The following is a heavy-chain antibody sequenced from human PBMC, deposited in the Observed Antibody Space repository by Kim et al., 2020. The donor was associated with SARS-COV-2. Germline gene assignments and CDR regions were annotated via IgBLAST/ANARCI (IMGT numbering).Heavy chain of an antibody. J-gene: IGHJ5*02. CDR1: GFTFSSYG. CDR3: AKGAAALTGWFDP. D-gene: IGHD6-13*01. CDR2: ISYDGSNK. V-gene: IGHV3-30*18. Sequence: GGSLRLSCAASGFTFSSYGMHWVRQAPGKGLEWVAVISYDGSNKYYADSVKGRFTISRDNSKNTLYLQMNSLRADDTAVYYCAKGAAALTGWFDPWGQGTLVTVSS.